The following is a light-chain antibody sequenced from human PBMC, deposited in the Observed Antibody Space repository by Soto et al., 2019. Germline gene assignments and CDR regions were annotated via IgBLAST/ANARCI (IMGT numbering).Light chain of an antibody. V-gene: IGKV1-39*01. CDR3: KQSYSPPLL. J-gene: IGKJ5*01. CDR2: AAS. Sequence: DIQMTQSPSTLSASVRDRVTITCRASQSIYNYLNWYQQKPGKAPKLLIYAASSLQSGVQSRFSGSASGTDFTLTITSLQPEDFATYYCKQSYSPPLLFGQGTRLEIK. CDR1: QSIYNY.